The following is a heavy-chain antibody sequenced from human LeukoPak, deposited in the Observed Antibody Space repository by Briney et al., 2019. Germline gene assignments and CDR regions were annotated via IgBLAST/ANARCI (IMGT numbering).Heavy chain of an antibody. CDR3: AKDSAFYYIDV. Sequence: GGSLRLSCAASGFTFSRFSMNWVRQAPGKGLEWVSSISSSGTYIYYGDSVKGRFAISRDNSKNTLYLQMNSLKGDDTAVYYCAKDSAFYYIDVWGKGTTVIISS. D-gene: IGHD3-10*01. J-gene: IGHJ6*03. CDR2: ISSSGTYI. V-gene: IGHV3-21*01. CDR1: GFTFSRFS.